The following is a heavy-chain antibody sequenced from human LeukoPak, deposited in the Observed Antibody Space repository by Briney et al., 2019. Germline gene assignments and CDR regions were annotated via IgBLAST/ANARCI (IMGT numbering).Heavy chain of an antibody. J-gene: IGHJ4*02. D-gene: IGHD3-9*01. CDR2: IWYDGSNK. CDR3: AKGDTYYDLLTCFDF. CDR1: GFTFSSYG. Sequence: GGSLRLSCAASGFTFSSYGMHWVRQAPGKGLEWVAVIWYDGSNKYYADSVKGRFTISRDNSKNTLYLQMNSLRAEDTAVYYCAKGDTYYDLLTCFDFWGPGTLVTVSS. V-gene: IGHV3-33*06.